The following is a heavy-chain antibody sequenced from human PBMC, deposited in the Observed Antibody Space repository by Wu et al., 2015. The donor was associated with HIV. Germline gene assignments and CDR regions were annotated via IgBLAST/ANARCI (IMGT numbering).Heavy chain of an antibody. V-gene: IGHV1-18*01. CDR3: ARDRHTKSWNNPRPNQNWYFDL. CDR1: GYSFTTYG. D-gene: IGHD1/OR15-1a*01. J-gene: IGHJ2*01. CDR2: ISTYNGNT. Sequence: QVQLVQSGTEVKKAGASVKVSCKASGYSFTTYGISWMRQAPGQGLEWMGWISTYNGNTNYTQKFQGRVTMTTDTSTSTTYMELRSLRSDDTAVYYCARDRHTKSWNNPRPNQNWYFDLWGRGTWSLSPQ.